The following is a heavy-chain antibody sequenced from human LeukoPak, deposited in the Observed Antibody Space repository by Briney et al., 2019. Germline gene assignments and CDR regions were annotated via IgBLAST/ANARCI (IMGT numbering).Heavy chain of an antibody. CDR3: ARLIAARLSAFDI. D-gene: IGHD6-6*01. Sequence: PGGSLRLSCAASGFTFSSYSMTWVRQAPGKGLEWVSSISSSSSYIYYADSVKGRFTISRDNAKNSLYLQMNSLRAEDTAVYYCARLIAARLSAFDIWGQGTMVTVSS. CDR2: ISSSSSYI. J-gene: IGHJ3*02. CDR1: GFTFSSYS. V-gene: IGHV3-21*01.